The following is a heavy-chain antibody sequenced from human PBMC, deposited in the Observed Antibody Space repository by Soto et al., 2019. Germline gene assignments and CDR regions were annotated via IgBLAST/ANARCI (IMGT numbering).Heavy chain of an antibody. CDR1: GFTFSSYA. V-gene: IGHV3-23*01. CDR3: AKDQAYCSGGSCYSDAFDI. Sequence: EVQLLESGGGLVQPGGSLRLSCAASGFTFSSYAMSWVRQAPGKGLEWVSAISGSGGSTYYADSVKGRFTISRDNSKNTLYLQMNSRRAEDTAVYYCAKDQAYCSGGSCYSDAFDIWGQGTMVTVSS. D-gene: IGHD2-15*01. J-gene: IGHJ3*02. CDR2: ISGSGGST.